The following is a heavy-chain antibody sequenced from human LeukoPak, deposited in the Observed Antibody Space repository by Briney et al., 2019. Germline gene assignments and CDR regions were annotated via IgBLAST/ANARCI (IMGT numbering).Heavy chain of an antibody. D-gene: IGHD5-24*01. CDR3: ARVGRWLHPFDY. CDR1: GVAFSSYW. V-gene: IGHV3-7*01. CDR2: IKQDGSEK. Sequence: GGSLRLSCAASGVAFSSYWMSWVRQAPGKGLEWVANIKQDGSEKYYVDSVKGRFTISRDNAKNSLYLQMNSLRAEDTAVYYCARVGRWLHPFDYWGQGTLVTVSS. J-gene: IGHJ4*02.